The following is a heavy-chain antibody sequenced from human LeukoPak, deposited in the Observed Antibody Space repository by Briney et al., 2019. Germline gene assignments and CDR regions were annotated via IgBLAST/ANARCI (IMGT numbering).Heavy chain of an antibody. D-gene: IGHD3-10*02. CDR2: ISYDGSNK. V-gene: IGHV3-30-3*01. J-gene: IGHJ5*02. Sequence: GGSLRLSCAASGFTFSSYAMHWVRQAPGKGLEWVAVISYDGSNKYYADSVKGRFTIPRDNSKNTLYLQMNSLRAEDTAVYYCARELSTFGEGWFDPWGQGTLVTVSS. CDR1: GFTFSSYA. CDR3: ARELSTFGEGWFDP.